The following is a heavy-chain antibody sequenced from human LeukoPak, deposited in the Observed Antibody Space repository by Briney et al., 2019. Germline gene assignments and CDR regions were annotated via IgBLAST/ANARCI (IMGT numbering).Heavy chain of an antibody. CDR3: ARTPSISSPPDY. CDR2: IYYSGST. Sequence: SETLSLTCTVSGGSVSSYYWSWIRQPPGKGREWIGYIYYSGSTYYNPSLKSRVTMSVDTSKNQFSLKLSSVTAVDTAVYYCARTPSISSPPDYWGQGTLVTVSS. J-gene: IGHJ4*02. CDR1: GGSVSSYY. D-gene: IGHD3-3*02. V-gene: IGHV4-59*04.